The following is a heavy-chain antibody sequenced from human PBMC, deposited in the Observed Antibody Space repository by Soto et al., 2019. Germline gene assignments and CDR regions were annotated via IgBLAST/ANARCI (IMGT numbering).Heavy chain of an antibody. CDR2: ISNDGTIT. D-gene: IGHD3-3*01. CDR3: ASAVDYDFWSGTTHYGMDV. V-gene: IGHV3-74*01. CDR1: GLTFSNYW. J-gene: IGHJ6*02. Sequence: GGSLRLSCAASGLTFSNYWMHWVRQAPGQGLVWVSRISNDGTITDYADSVKGRFTVSRDNAKNTQSLQMDSLRSEDTAVYFCASAVDYDFWSGTTHYGMDVWGQGTTVTVSS.